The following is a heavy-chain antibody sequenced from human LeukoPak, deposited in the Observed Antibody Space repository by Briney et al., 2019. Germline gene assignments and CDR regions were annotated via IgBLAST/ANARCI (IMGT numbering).Heavy chain of an antibody. Sequence: GRSLRLSWAASGFTVSSYGMHWVRQAPGKGLEWVVFISYDGINKYYADSVKGLFTISRDNYKTTLYLQMNSLRAEATAVYYCAKANCSGGSCSSFDYWGQGTLVTVSS. CDR3: AKANCSGGSCSSFDY. CDR1: GFTVSSYG. J-gene: IGHJ4*02. V-gene: IGHV3-30*18. D-gene: IGHD2-15*01. CDR2: ISYDGINK.